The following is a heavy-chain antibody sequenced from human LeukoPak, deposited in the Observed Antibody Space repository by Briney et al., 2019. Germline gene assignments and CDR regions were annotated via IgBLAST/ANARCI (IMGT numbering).Heavy chain of an antibody. D-gene: IGHD2-2*01. V-gene: IGHV3-23*01. CDR3: AKSDCASTSCPFGF. Sequence: GGSLRLSCAASGCTFSSYALTWVRQAPGRGLEWVSIISGNGGTAFYADSVKGRFTISRDNSKNTLYVQMNSLRAEDTAVYYCAKSDCASTSCPFGFWGQGTLVTVSS. J-gene: IGHJ4*02. CDR1: GCTFSSYA. CDR2: ISGNGGTA.